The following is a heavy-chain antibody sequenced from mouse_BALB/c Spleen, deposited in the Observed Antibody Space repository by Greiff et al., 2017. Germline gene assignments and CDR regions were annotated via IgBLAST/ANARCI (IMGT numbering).Heavy chain of an antibody. J-gene: IGHJ1*01. CDR1: GFNIKDTY. V-gene: IGHV14-3*02. D-gene: IGHD1-1*01. CDR3: GRDGVGSSYDWYFDV. CDR2: IDPANGNT. Sequence: EVQLQQSGAELVKPGASVKLSCTASGFNIKDTYMHWVKQRPEQGLEWIGRIDPANGNTKYDPKFQGKATITADTSSNTAYLQLSSLTSEDTAVYYCGRDGVGSSYDWYFDVWGAGTTVTVSS.